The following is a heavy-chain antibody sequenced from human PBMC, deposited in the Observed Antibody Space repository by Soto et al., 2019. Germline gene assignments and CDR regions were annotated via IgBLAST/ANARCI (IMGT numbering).Heavy chain of an antibody. J-gene: IGHJ4*02. V-gene: IGHV3-23*01. CDR1: GFTFSSYA. CDR3: AKVVVVPVSNRYFDY. Sequence: PGGSLRLSCAASGFTFSSYAMSWVRQAPGKGLEWVSAISGSGGSTYYADSVKGRFTISRDNSKNTLYLQMNSLRAEDTAVYYCAKVVVVPVSNRYFDYWGQGTLVTVSS. D-gene: IGHD2-2*01. CDR2: ISGSGGST.